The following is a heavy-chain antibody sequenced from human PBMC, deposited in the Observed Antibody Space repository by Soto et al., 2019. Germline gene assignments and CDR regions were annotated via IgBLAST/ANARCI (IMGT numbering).Heavy chain of an antibody. CDR3: ARQIYDSDTGPNFQYYFDS. CDR2: IDPSDSQT. J-gene: IGHJ4*02. D-gene: IGHD3-22*01. Sequence: PGESLKISCNGSGYIFAGYWITWVRQKPGKGLEWMGRIDPSDSQTYYSPSFRGHVTISVTKSITTVFLQWSSLRASDTAMYYCARQIYDSDTGPNFQYYFDSWGQGTLVTVSS. V-gene: IGHV5-10-1*01. CDR1: GYIFAGYW.